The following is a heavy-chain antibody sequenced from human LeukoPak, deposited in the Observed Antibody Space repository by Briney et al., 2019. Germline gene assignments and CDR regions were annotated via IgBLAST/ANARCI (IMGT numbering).Heavy chain of an antibody. D-gene: IGHD3-22*01. Sequence: ASETLSLTCTVSGGSISSGSYYWSWIRQPAGKGLEWIGSIYHSGSTYYNPSLKSRVTISVDTSKNQFSLRLRSVTAADTAVYYCARVVQSTDSSGFYLPEYFQHWGQGTLVTVSS. CDR3: ARVVQSTDSSGFYLPEYFQH. V-gene: IGHV4-39*07. CDR1: GGSISSGSYY. CDR2: IYHSGST. J-gene: IGHJ1*01.